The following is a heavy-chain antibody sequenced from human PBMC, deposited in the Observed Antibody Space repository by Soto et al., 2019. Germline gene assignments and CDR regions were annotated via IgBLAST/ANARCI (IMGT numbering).Heavy chain of an antibody. Sequence: SETLSLTCIVSNGSISGFYWTWIRQPPGKILEWIGYIHYSGRTDYNPSLTSRATMSADTSKNQFSLNLKSITAADTAVYYCVRVGVGIGNHFDSWGRGTRVTVSS. D-gene: IGHD1-26*01. CDR1: NGSISGFY. CDR2: IHYSGRT. CDR3: VRVGVGIGNHFDS. V-gene: IGHV4-59*12. J-gene: IGHJ4*02.